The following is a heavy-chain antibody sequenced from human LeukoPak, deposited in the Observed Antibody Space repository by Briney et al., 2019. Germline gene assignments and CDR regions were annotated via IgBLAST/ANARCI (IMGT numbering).Heavy chain of an antibody. CDR3: ARGFASGDYGAD. Sequence: GGSLRLSCAASGFTYSLFWMSWVRQAPGKGLEWMANIKQDGSEKYYVDSVKGRFTISRDNAERSLYLQMNSLRAEDTAVYYCARGFASGDYGADWGQGTLVTVSS. V-gene: IGHV3-7*01. D-gene: IGHD4-17*01. CDR2: IKQDGSEK. CDR1: GFTYSLFW. J-gene: IGHJ4*02.